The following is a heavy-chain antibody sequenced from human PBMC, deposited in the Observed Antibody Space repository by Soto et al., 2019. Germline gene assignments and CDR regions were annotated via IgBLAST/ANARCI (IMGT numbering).Heavy chain of an antibody. Sequence: PWGSLRLSCAASGFTFSSYGMHWVRQAPGKGLEWVAVISYDGSNKYYADSVKGRFTISRDNSKNTLYLQMNSLRAEDTAVYYCARWKGRARQLSFFCMDVWGQGTTVTVSS. J-gene: IGHJ6*02. CDR2: ISYDGSNK. D-gene: IGHD5-18*01. V-gene: IGHV3-30*03. CDR1: GFTFSSYG. CDR3: ARWKGRARQLSFFCMDV.